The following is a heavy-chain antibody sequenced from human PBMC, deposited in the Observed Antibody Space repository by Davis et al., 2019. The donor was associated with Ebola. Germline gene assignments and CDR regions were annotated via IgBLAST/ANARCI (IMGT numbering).Heavy chain of an antibody. CDR3: ATLKGSGDYFLLYYYYGMDV. J-gene: IGHJ6*02. D-gene: IGHD4-17*01. CDR1: GGSISRYY. CDR2: IYYSGST. Sequence: MPSETLSLTCAVYGGSISRYYWIWIRQPPGKGLEWIGYIYYSGSTSYNPSLKSRVTIPLDTSENQFSLRLSSVTAAETAVYYCATLKGSGDYFLLYYYYGMDVWGQGTTVTVSS. V-gene: IGHV4-59*01.